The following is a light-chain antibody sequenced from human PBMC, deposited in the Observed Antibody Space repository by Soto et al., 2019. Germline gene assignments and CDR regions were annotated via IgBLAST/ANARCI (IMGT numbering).Light chain of an antibody. J-gene: IGKJ1*01. Sequence: EIVLTQSPGTLSLSPGERVTLSCRASQSVTSRALAWYQKKPGQAPRLVIYAASTRAYGIPDRFSGGGSGTDFTLTISRLEPEDFAVYYCQPYSSSRWTFGQVAKVEVK. CDR3: QPYSSSRWT. CDR1: QSVTSRA. CDR2: AAS. V-gene: IGKV3-20*01.